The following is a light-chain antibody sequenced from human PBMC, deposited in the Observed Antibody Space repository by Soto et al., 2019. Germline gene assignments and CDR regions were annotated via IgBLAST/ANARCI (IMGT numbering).Light chain of an antibody. Sequence: DIQMTQSPSSLSASVGDRVTISCQASQDIFNYLNWYQQKPGKAPKLLIYEASTLETGVPSRFSGGGSGTHFTFTISSLQPEDFATYYCQQYSYLPLTFGGGTKVDIK. CDR2: EAS. CDR3: QQYSYLPLT. CDR1: QDIFNY. J-gene: IGKJ4*01. V-gene: IGKV1-33*01.